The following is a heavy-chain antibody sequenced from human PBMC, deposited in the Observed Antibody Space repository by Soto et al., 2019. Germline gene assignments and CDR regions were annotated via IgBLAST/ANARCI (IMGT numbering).Heavy chain of an antibody. CDR1: GFTFSDYY. D-gene: IGHD2-15*01. CDR3: ARGNCSGGSCKALIDY. Sequence: SLRLSCAASGFTFSDYYMSWIRQAPGKGLEWVSYISSSSSYTNYADSVKGRFTISRDNAKNSLYLQMNSLRAEDTAVYYCARGNCSGGSCKALIDYWGQGTLVTVSS. V-gene: IGHV3-11*06. J-gene: IGHJ4*02. CDR2: ISSSSSYT.